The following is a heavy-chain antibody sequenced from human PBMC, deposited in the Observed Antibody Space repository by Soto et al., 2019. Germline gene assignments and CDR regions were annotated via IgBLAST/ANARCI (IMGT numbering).Heavy chain of an antibody. Sequence: SQTLSLTCAISGDSVSRNSAAWNWIRPSPSRGLEWLVRTYYRSKWYNDYAVSVKSRITINPDTSKNLFSLQLNSVTPEDTVVYYCARDSVAVAAGYYYWGQGTLVTVSS. D-gene: IGHD6-19*01. J-gene: IGHJ4*02. CDR2: TYYRSKWYN. CDR3: ARDSVAVAAGYYY. CDR1: GDSVSRNSAA. V-gene: IGHV6-1*01.